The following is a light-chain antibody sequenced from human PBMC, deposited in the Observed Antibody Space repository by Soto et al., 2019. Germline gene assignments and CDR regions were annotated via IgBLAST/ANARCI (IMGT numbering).Light chain of an antibody. V-gene: IGLV1-47*01. J-gene: IGLJ1*01. CDR3: AAWDDSLSRYV. CDR1: SSNIGSNS. CDR2: RNN. Sequence: QSVLTQPPSASGTPGQRVTISCSGSSSNIGSNSVYWYQQLPGTAPKLLIYRNNQRPSGVPDRFSGSKSGTSASLAISGLRSEDEADYYCAAWDDSLSRYVFGTGTKLTVL.